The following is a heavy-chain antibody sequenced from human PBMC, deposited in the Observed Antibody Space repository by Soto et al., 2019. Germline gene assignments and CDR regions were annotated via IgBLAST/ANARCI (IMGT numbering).Heavy chain of an antibody. CDR1: GFTFSSYG. V-gene: IGHV3-30*18. J-gene: IGHJ4*02. CDR3: AKDLGGIAVAGLLDY. D-gene: IGHD6-19*01. CDR2: ISYDGSNK. Sequence: PGGSLRLSCAASGFTFSSYGMHWVRQAPGKGLEWVAVISYDGSNKYYADSVKGRFTISRDNSKNTLYLQMNSLRAEDTAVYYCAKDLGGIAVAGLLDYWGQGTLVTVSS.